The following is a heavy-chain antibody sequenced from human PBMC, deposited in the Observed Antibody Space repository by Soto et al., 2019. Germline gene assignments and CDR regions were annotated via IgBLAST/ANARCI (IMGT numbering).Heavy chain of an antibody. V-gene: IGHV4-34*01. CDR3: AGEDSYGWSGKSLDV. Sequence: QVQLQQWGAGLLKASETLSLTCAVVGDSLRGQSWNWIRQSPGKGLEWIGELDQSGGTNYNPSLKSRSIILAHTSKNQFSLTLTSVTAAATAVYYCAGEDSYGWSGKSLDVWGQGTTVTVSS. J-gene: IGHJ6*02. CDR1: GDSLRGQS. CDR2: LDQSGGT. D-gene: IGHD6-19*01.